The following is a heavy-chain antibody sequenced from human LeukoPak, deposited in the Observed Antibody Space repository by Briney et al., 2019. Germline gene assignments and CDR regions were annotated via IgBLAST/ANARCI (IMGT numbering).Heavy chain of an antibody. V-gene: IGHV4-34*01. CDR1: GGSFSGYY. J-gene: IGHJ3*02. Sequence: SETLSLTCAVYGGSFSGYYWSWIRQPPGKGLEWIGEINHSGSTNYNPSLKSRVTISVDTSKNQFSLKLSSVTAADTAVYYCARAIIKGGYYYDTTGPRVAFDIRGQGTMVTVSS. CDR2: INHSGST. D-gene: IGHD3-22*01. CDR3: ARAIIKGGYYYDTTGPRVAFDI.